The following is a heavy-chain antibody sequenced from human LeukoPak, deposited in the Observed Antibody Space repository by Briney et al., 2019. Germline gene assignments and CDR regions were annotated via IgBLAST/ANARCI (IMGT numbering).Heavy chain of an antibody. CDR3: ATDRGSSRQTRFDS. CDR2: ISGSGGST. J-gene: IGHJ4*02. CDR1: GFSFRSYA. Sequence: GGSLRLSCAASGFSFRSYAMSWVRQAPGKGLEWVSGISGSGGSTYYADSVKGRFTISRDNSKNTLYLQMNSMGAEDTAVYYCATDRGSSRQTRFDSWGQGTLVTVSS. D-gene: IGHD6-13*01. V-gene: IGHV3-23*01.